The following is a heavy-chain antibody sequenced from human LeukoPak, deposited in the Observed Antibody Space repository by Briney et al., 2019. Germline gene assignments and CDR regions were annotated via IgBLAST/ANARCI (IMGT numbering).Heavy chain of an antibody. CDR2: FDPEDGET. V-gene: IGHV1-24*01. D-gene: IGHD1-1*01. CDR3: ATDHVRGPLSSEDNPPGSQFDY. CDR1: GYTLTELS. Sequence: GASVKASCKVSGYTLTELSMHWVRQAPGKGLEWMGGFDPEDGETIYAQKFQGRVTMTEDTSTDTAYMELSSLRSEDTAVYYCATDHVRGPLSSEDNPPGSQFDYWGQGTLVTVSS. J-gene: IGHJ4*02.